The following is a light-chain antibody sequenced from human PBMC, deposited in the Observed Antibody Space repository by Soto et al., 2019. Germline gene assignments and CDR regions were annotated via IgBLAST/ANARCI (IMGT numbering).Light chain of an antibody. J-gene: IGLJ2*01. CDR1: SSDVGGYNY. CDR3: TSHAGSNNLL. V-gene: IGLV2-8*01. Sequence: QSVLTQPPSASGSPGQSVSISCTGTSSDVGGYNYVSWYQQHPGKAPKLIIYEVAKRPSGVPNRFSGSKSGNTASLTVSGLQAEDEASYYCTSHAGSNNLLFGGGTKLTVL. CDR2: EVA.